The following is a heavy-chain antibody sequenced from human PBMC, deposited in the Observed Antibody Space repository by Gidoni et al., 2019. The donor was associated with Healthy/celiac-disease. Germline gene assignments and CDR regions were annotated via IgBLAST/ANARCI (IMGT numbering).Heavy chain of an antibody. D-gene: IGHD6-13*01. Sequence: QVQLVESGGGVVQPGRSLRLSCAASGFPFSSYGMHWVRQAPGKGLEWVAVISYDGSNKYYADSVKGRFTISRDNSKNTLYLQMNSLRAEDTAVYYCAKAAGQYYYYGMDVWGQGTTVTVSS. V-gene: IGHV3-30*18. CDR3: AKAAGQYYYYGMDV. CDR1: GFPFSSYG. J-gene: IGHJ6*02. CDR2: ISYDGSNK.